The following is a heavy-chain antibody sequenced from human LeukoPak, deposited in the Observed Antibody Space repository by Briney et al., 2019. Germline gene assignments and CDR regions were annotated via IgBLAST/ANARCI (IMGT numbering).Heavy chain of an antibody. CDR3: ARVHSSSWYFWFDP. V-gene: IGHV1-69*13. D-gene: IGHD6-13*01. CDR1: GGTFSSHA. Sequence: ASVKVSCKASGGTFSSHAISWVQQAPGQGLEWMGGIIPIFGTANYAQKFQGRVTITADESTSTAYMELSSLRSEDTAVYYCARVHSSSWYFWFDPWGQGTLVTVSS. J-gene: IGHJ5*02. CDR2: IIPIFGTA.